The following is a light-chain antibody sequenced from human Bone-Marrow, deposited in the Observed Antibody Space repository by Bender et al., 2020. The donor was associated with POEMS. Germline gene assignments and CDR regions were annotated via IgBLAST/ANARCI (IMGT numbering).Light chain of an antibody. CDR3: QSYDNSLGGWV. J-gene: IGLJ3*02. CDR1: SSNTGSGYD. CDR2: GYN. V-gene: IGLV1-40*01. Sequence: QSVLTQPPSVSGALGQRVTISCTGSSSNTGSGYDINWYQHLPGTAPKLLIYGYNNRPSGVPDRFSGSKSGASASLAITGRQAEDEGDYNCQSYDNSLGGWVFGGGTKLTVL.